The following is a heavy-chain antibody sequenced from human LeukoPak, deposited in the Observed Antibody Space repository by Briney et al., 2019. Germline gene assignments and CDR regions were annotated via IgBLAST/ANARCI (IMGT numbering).Heavy chain of an antibody. D-gene: IGHD4-17*01. Sequence: AGGSLRLSCAASGFTFSDYYMSWIRQAPGKGLEWVSYISSSSSYTNYADSVKGRFTISRDNAKNSLYLQVNSLRVEDTAVYYCASPQSGDYGALYFQHWGPGTLVTVSS. CDR3: ASPQSGDYGALYFQH. CDR1: GFTFSDYY. V-gene: IGHV3-11*06. CDR2: ISSSSSYT. J-gene: IGHJ1*01.